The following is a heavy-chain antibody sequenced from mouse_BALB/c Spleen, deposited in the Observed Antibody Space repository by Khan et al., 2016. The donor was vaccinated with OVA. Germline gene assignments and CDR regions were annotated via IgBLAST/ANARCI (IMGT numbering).Heavy chain of an antibody. Sequence: EVELVESGPGLVKPSQSLSLTCTVTGYSITSDYAWNWIRQFPGNKLEWMGYISYSGRTSYNPSLKSRISITRDTSKNQFFLQLHSVTTGDTATYYCARSVTITTVVATDFDYWGQGTTLTVSS. V-gene: IGHV3-2*02. CDR1: GYSITSDYA. J-gene: IGHJ2*01. CDR2: ISYSGRT. D-gene: IGHD1-1*01. CDR3: ARSVTITTVVATDFDY.